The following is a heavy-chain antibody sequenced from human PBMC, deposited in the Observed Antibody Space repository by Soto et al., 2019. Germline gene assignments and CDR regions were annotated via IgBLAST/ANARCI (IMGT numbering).Heavy chain of an antibody. CDR3: ARDVPLNWFDS. CDR2: INRDANDI. Sequence: EVQLVESGGGLVQPGGSLRLSCEASRGAFGDYWMHWVRQAPGKGLVWVSRINRDANDIIYAHSVKGRFTASRDNAKNLLFLQMNSLIVEDTAVYYCARDVPLNWFDSWGQGTLVTVSS. J-gene: IGHJ5*01. D-gene: IGHD3-10*02. CDR1: RGAFGDYW. V-gene: IGHV3-74*01.